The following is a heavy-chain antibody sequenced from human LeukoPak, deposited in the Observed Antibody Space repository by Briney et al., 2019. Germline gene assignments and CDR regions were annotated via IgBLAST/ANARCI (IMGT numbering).Heavy chain of an antibody. V-gene: IGHV1-24*01. CDR2: VDPEDGEI. Sequence: ASVKVSCTVSGYTLTELSMHWVRQAPGKGLEWMGGVDPEDGEIIYAQKFQGRGTMTEDTSTDTAYMELSSLRSEDTAVYYCAIDVGELLTYWGQGTLVTVSS. CDR1: GYTLTELS. J-gene: IGHJ4*02. D-gene: IGHD1-26*01. CDR3: AIDVGELLTY.